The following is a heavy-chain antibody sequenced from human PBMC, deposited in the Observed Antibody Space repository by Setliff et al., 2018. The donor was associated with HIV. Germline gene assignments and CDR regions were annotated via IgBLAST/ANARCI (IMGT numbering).Heavy chain of an antibody. V-gene: IGHV1-18*01. CDR3: ARGKTWLRFLDY. J-gene: IGHJ4*02. CDR1: GYTFNNYG. CDR2: IDTHSGYT. Sequence: ASVKVSCKASGYTFNNYGISWVRQAPGQGLEWMGWIDTHSGYTNYAQNVQGRVTVTMDTSTSTAYMELRSLKSDNTAVYYCARGKTWLRFLDYWGQGTLVTVSS. D-gene: IGHD5-12*01.